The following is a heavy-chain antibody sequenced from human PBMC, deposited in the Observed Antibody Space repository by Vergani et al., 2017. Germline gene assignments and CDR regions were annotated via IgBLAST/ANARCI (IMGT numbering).Heavy chain of an antibody. CDR3: ARVPTRLGGGWYYYYDGMDV. V-gene: IGHV4-34*01. CDR1: GGSFSGYY. Sequence: QVQLQQWGAGLLKPSETLSLTCAVYGGSFSGYYWSWIRQPPGKGLEWIGEINHSGSTNDNPSLKSRVTISVDTSKNQFSLKLSSVTAADTAVDYCARVPTRLGGGWYYYYDGMDVWGQGTTVTVSS. CDR2: INHSGST. J-gene: IGHJ6*02. D-gene: IGHD6-19*01.